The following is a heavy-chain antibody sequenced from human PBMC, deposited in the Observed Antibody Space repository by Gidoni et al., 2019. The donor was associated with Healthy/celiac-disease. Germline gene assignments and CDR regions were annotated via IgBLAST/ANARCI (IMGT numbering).Heavy chain of an antibody. Sequence: QLQLQESGPGLVKPSETLSLTCTVSGGSLSSSSYYWGWIRQPPGKGLEWIGSIYYSGSTYYNPSLKSRVTISVDTSKNQFSLKLSSVTAADTAVYYCARLGGEYQLLLHHWGQGTLVTVSS. J-gene: IGHJ5*02. D-gene: IGHD2-2*01. CDR3: ARLGGEYQLLLHH. CDR2: IYYSGST. V-gene: IGHV4-39*01. CDR1: GGSLSSSSYY.